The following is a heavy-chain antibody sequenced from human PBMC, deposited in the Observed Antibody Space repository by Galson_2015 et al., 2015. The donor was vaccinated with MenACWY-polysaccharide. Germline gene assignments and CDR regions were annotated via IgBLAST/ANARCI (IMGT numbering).Heavy chain of an antibody. CDR1: GFTFSSYA. V-gene: IGHV3-23*01. CDR2: ITGSGGST. CDR3: AKRARVVVAVWYGMDV. J-gene: IGHJ6*02. D-gene: IGHD2-15*01. Sequence: LRLSCAASGFTFSSYAMSWVRQAPGKGLEWVSAITGSGGSTYYVDSVKGRFTISRDNSNNALYLQMNGLRAEDTAVYYCAKRARVVVAVWYGMDVWGQGTTVTVSS.